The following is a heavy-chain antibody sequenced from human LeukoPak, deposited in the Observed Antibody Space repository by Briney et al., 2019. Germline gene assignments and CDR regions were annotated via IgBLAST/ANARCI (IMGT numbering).Heavy chain of an antibody. V-gene: IGHV3-33*01. CDR1: GFTFSSYG. D-gene: IGHD2-21*02. CDR3: ARPILAYCGGDCYYDY. J-gene: IGHJ4*02. CDR2: IWYDGSNK. Sequence: PGGSLRLSCAASGFTFSSYGTHWVRQAPDKGLEWVAVIWYDGSNKYYADSVKGRFTISRDNSKNTLYLQMNSLRAEDTAVYYCARPILAYCGGDCYYDYWGQGTLVTVSS.